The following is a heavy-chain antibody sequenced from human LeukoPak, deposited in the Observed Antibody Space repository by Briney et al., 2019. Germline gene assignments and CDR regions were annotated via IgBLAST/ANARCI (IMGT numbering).Heavy chain of an antibody. CDR2: IIPIFGTA. CDR1: GFTFSSYA. CDR3: ASIPEIQLWSQAVDYGMDV. D-gene: IGHD5-18*01. Sequence: GGSLRLSCAASGFTFSSYAISWVRQAPGQGLEWMGGIIPIFGTANYAQKFQGRVTITADESTSTAYMELSSLRSEDTAVYYCASIPEIQLWSQAVDYGMDVWGQGTTVTVSS. V-gene: IGHV1-69*01. J-gene: IGHJ6*02.